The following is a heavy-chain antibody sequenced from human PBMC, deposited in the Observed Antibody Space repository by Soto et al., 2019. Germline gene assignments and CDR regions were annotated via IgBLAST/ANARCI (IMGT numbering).Heavy chain of an antibody. CDR2: IIPIFGTA. J-gene: IGHJ6*02. CDR3: ARWAAMDFGDYYGMDV. CDR1: GGTFSSYA. V-gene: IGHV1-69*01. Sequence: QVQLVQSGAEVKKPGSSVKVSCKASGGTFSSYAISWVRQAPGQGLEWMGGIIPIFGTANYAQKFQGRVMITAEESTSTAYMELSSLRSEYTAVYYCARWAAMDFGDYYGMDVWGQGTTVTVSS. D-gene: IGHD2-2*01.